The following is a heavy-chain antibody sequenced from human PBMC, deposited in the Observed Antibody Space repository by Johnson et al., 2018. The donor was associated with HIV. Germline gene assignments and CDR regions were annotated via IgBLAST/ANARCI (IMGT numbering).Heavy chain of an antibody. V-gene: IGHV3-11*04. CDR3: ARDATPWGGDYVGYAFDL. J-gene: IGHJ3*01. Sequence: QMQLVESGGGLVKPGGSLRLSCEISGFMFSKYNMAWIRQAPGKGLECLSYITSSGSSVYYTDSVKGRFTISRDNAKTSLFLRMNNLRADASAIYYCARDATPWGGDYVGYAFDLWGQGTVVTVSS. CDR2: ITSSGSSV. D-gene: IGHD4-17*01. CDR1: GFMFSKYN.